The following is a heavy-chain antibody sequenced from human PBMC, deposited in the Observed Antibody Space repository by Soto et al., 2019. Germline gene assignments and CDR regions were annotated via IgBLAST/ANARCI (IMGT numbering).Heavy chain of an antibody. CDR2: IYYSGST. D-gene: IGHD4-4*01. CDR3: ARYVSNYPYYYGMDV. CDR1: GGSISSSSYY. V-gene: IGHV4-39*01. J-gene: IGHJ6*02. Sequence: PSETLSLTCIVSGGSISSSSYYWGWIRQPTGKGLDWIGTIYYSGSTYYNPSLKSRVTISVDTSKNQFSLKLSSVTAADTAMYFCARYVSNYPYYYGMDVWGQGTTVTVSS.